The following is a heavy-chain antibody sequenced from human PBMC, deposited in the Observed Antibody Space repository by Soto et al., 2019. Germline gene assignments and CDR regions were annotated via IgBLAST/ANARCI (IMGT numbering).Heavy chain of an antibody. CDR2: IVPIFGTA. D-gene: IGHD3-22*01. V-gene: IGHV1-69*13. CDR3: ARGYDSSLLYFDY. CDR1: GGTFSSYA. J-gene: IGHJ4*02. Sequence: SVKVSCKASGGTFSSYAISWVRQAPGQGLEWMGGIVPIFGTANYAQKFQGRVTITADESTSTAYMELSSLRSEDTAVYYCARGYDSSLLYFDYWGQGTLVTVSS.